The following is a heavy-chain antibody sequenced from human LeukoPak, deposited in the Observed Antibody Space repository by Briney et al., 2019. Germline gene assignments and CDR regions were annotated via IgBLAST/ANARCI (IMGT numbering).Heavy chain of an antibody. J-gene: IGHJ4*02. Sequence: PGGSLRLSCAASGFTFSSNAMNWVRQAPGKGLEWVSGISGSGGSTYSADSVKGRFTISRDKSKKTVYLQMNSLRAEDTAVYYCAKDRGVVGPTPTVTDYWCQGTLVTVSS. CDR2: ISGSGGST. CDR3: AKDRGVVGPTPTVTDY. V-gene: IGHV3-23*01. D-gene: IGHD1-26*01. CDR1: GFTFSSNA.